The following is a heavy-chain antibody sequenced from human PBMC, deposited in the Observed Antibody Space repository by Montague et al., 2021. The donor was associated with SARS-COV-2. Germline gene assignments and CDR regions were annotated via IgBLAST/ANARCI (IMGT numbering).Heavy chain of an antibody. CDR3: ARDRPESWRISPGLAGLFATLVHSASGMDV. Sequence: SETLSLTCTVSGGSISSSIDYWGWIRQPPGKGLEWIGHIQTSGTSNYNPSLKGRVTMSTDTSKNQFSLELRSVTATDTAVYFCARDRPESWRISPGLAGLFATLVHSASGMDVWGQGTTVTAS. V-gene: IGHV4-39*07. CDR2: IQTSGTS. J-gene: IGHJ6*02. D-gene: IGHD2-8*01. CDR1: GGSISSSIDY.